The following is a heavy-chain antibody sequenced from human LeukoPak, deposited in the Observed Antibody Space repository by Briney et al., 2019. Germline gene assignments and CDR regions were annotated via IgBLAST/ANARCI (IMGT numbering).Heavy chain of an antibody. CDR3: ARGDVVVAAKYDY. Sequence: SVKVSCKASGGTFSSYAISWVRQAPGQGLEWMGMIIPILGIANYAQKFQGRVTITADKSTSTAYMELSSLRSEDTAVYYCARGDVVVAAKYDYWGQGTLVTVSS. D-gene: IGHD2-15*01. V-gene: IGHV1-69*04. J-gene: IGHJ4*02. CDR2: IIPILGIA. CDR1: GGTFSSYA.